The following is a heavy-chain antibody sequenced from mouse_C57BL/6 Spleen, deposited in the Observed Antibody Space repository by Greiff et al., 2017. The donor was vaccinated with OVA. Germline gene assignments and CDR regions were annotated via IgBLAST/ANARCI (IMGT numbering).Heavy chain of an antibody. J-gene: IGHJ2*01. CDR1: GYTFTDYE. V-gene: IGHV1-15*01. Sequence: QVQLQQSGAELVRPGASVTLSCKASGYTFTDYEMHWVKQTPVHGLEWIGAIDPETGGTASNQKFKGKAILTADKSSSTAYMELRSLTSEDSAVYYCTRWTRQLRLPYFDYWGQGTTLTVSS. D-gene: IGHD3-2*02. CDR2: IDPETGGT. CDR3: TRWTRQLRLPYFDY.